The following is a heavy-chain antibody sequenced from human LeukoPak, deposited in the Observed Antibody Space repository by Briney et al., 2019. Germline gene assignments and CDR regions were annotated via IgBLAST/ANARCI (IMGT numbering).Heavy chain of an antibody. D-gene: IGHD2/OR15-2a*01. CDR3: TKDLSTSHCTTAMCYYFDY. V-gene: IGHV3-30*02. Sequence: GGSLRLSCAASGYNFSDYGMHWVRQAPGKGLEWAASIRYDGTGQYYADSVKGRFTISRDNSRNTLYLQMNSLRGEDTAIYYCTKDLSTSHCTTAMCYYFDYWGLGTLVTVSS. CDR2: IRYDGTGQ. J-gene: IGHJ4*01. CDR1: GYNFSDYG.